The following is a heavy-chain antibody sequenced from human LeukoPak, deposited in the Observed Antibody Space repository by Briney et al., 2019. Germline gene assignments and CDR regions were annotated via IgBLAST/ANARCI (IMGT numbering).Heavy chain of an antibody. J-gene: IGHJ3*02. V-gene: IGHV1-24*01. Sequence: ASVKVSCKASGGTFSSYAISWVRQAPGKGLERMGGFDPEDGETIYAQKFQGRVTMTEDTSTDTAYMELSSLRSEDTAVYYCALLTFGGVIVRDAFDIWGQGTMVTVSS. D-gene: IGHD3-16*02. CDR3: ALLTFGGVIVRDAFDI. CDR2: FDPEDGET. CDR1: GGTFSSYA.